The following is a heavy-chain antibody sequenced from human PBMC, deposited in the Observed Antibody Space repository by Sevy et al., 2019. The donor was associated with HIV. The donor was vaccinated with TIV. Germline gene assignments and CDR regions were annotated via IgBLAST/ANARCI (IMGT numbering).Heavy chain of an antibody. J-gene: IGHJ4*02. CDR3: VREGLGGYSYSLDC. V-gene: IGHV3-7*01. CDR1: GFTFSSYW. Sequence: GGSLRLSCAASGFTFSSYWMSWVRQAPGKGLEWVATMKEDGSEKYYVDSVKGRFTISRDNAKNSLYLQMNSLGAEDTAVYYCVREGLGGYSYSLDCWGQGTLVTVSS. D-gene: IGHD5-18*01. CDR2: MKEDGSEK.